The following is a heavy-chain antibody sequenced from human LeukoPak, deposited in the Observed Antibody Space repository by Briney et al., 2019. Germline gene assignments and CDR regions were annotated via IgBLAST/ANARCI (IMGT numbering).Heavy chain of an antibody. CDR2: IFFSGST. Sequence: SETLSLTRTVSGGSIDSHFWSWIRQPPGKGLEWIGNIFFSGSTNNNPSLESRLTISQDSSKNQVSLKLASATAADTAIYYCARLKVADSESFDLWGHGTLVTVSS. CDR3: ARLKVADSESFDL. V-gene: IGHV4-59*08. CDR1: GGSIDSHF. J-gene: IGHJ3*01.